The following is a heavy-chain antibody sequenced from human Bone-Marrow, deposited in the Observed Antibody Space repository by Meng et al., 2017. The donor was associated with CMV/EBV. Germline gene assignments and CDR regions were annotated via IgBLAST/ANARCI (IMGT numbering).Heavy chain of an antibody. J-gene: IGHJ4*02. D-gene: IGHD3-3*01. CDR1: GGSISSYY. CDR3: ARERNDFWCGYSQRYFEY. Sequence: SETLSLTCTVSGGSISSYYWSWIRQPPGKGLEWIGYIYYSGSTNYNHSLKSRVTISIDTSKNQFSLKLSSVTAADTAVYYCARERNDFWCGYSQRYFEYWGQGALVTFYS. V-gene: IGHV4-59*01. CDR2: IYYSGST.